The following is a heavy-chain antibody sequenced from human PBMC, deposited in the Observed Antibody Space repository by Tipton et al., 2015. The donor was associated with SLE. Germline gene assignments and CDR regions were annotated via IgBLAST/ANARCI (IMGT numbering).Heavy chain of an antibody. CDR1: GFTFDDYA. V-gene: IGHV3-9*01. Sequence: SLRLSCAASGFTFDDYAMHWVRQAPGKGLEWVSGISWNSGSIGYADSVKGRFTISRDNSKNTLYLQMNSLRAEDTAVYYCARGVGSSWYIDYWGQGTLVTVSS. CDR2: ISWNSGSI. D-gene: IGHD6-13*01. CDR3: ARGVGSSWYIDY. J-gene: IGHJ4*02.